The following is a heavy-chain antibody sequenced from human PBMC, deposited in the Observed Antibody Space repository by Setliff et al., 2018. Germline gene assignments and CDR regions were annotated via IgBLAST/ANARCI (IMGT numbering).Heavy chain of an antibody. CDR1: GGTFSSYA. J-gene: IGHJ4*02. CDR3: ASDRNGYSSGRSRPYFDY. D-gene: IGHD6-19*01. Sequence: SVKVSCKASGGTFSSYAISWVRQAPGQGLEWMGGIIPIFGTANYAQKFQGRVTITADESTSTAYMELSSLRSEDTAVYYCASDRNGYSSGRSRPYFDYWGQGALVTVSS. CDR2: IIPIFGTA. V-gene: IGHV1-69*13.